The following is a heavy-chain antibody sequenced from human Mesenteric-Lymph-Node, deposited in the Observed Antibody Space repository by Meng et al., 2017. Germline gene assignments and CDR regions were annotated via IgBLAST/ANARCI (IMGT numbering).Heavy chain of an antibody. CDR1: GFTFSSYG. CDR2: ISYDGNRK. CDR3: AKSLEAAATGFDY. D-gene: IGHD2-15*01. Sequence: QGQQGESGGGVVQHGRALRLSGAASGFTFSSYGMHWVRQAPGKGLEWVALISYDGNRKYYGDSVKGRFTISRDISKNTLYLQMNSLRPEDTAVYFCAKSLEAAATGFDYWGQGTLVTVSS. V-gene: IGHV3-30*18. J-gene: IGHJ4*02.